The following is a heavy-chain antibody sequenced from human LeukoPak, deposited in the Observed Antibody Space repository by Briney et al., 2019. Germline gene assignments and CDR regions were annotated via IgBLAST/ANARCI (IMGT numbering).Heavy chain of an antibody. Sequence: SETLSLTCTVSGGSILSSTYYWGRIRQPPGKGLEWIGSIYYSGSTYYNPSLKSRVTMSVDTSKNQFSLQLTSVTAADTAVYDCASLRSSSTNWYFDLWGHGTLVTVSS. D-gene: IGHD6-6*01. J-gene: IGHJ2*01. CDR1: GGSILSSTYY. CDR3: ASLRSSSTNWYFDL. CDR2: IYYSGST. V-gene: IGHV4-39*01.